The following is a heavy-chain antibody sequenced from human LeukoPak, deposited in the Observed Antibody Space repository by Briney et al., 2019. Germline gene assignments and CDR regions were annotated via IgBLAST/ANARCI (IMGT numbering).Heavy chain of an antibody. CDR2: IYYSGST. D-gene: IGHD3-16*02. CDR1: GGSISSGSYY. V-gene: IGHV4-61*01. J-gene: IGHJ3*02. Sequence: SETLSLTCTVSGGSISSGSYYWSWIRQPPGKGLEWIGYIYYSGSTNYNPSLKSRVTISVDKSKNQFSLKLRSVTAADTAVYYCARERLGELSLGDAFDIWGQGTMVTISS. CDR3: ARERLGELSLGDAFDI.